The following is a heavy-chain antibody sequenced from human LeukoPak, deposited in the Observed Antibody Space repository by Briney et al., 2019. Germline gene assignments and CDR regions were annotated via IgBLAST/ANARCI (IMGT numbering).Heavy chain of an antibody. CDR3: ARGPGDSSGYYLYYYMDV. J-gene: IGHJ6*03. CDR2: IYYSGST. CDR1: GGSISSHY. Sequence: SETLSLTCTVSGGSISSHYWSWIRQPPGKGLEWIGYIYYSGSTNYNPSPKSRVTISVDTSKNQFSLKLSSVTAADTAVYYCARGPGDSSGYYLYYYMDVWGKGTTVTVSS. D-gene: IGHD3-22*01. V-gene: IGHV4-59*11.